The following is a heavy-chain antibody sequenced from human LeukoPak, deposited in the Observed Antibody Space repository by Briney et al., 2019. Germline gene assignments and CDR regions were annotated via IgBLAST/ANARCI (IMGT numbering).Heavy chain of an antibody. Sequence: PGGSLRLSCAASGFTFSSYWMSWMRQAPGKGLEWVANIKHDGNEEYYVDSVKGRFTISRDNAKNSLYLQLNSLRVKDTAVYYCKSGGAAPGSFDYWGQGTLVTVSP. CDR3: KSGGAAPGSFDY. CDR1: GFTFSSYW. D-gene: IGHD1-1*01. V-gene: IGHV3-7*01. J-gene: IGHJ4*02. CDR2: IKHDGNEE.